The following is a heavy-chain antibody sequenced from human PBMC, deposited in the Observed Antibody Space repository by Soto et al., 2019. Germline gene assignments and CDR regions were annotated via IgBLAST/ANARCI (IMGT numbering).Heavy chain of an antibody. CDR3: ATGAQDIVVVPAALNWFDP. Sequence: GASVKVSCKASGGTFSSYAISWVRQAPGQGLEWMGGIIPIFGTANYAQKFQGRVTITADESTSTAYMELSSLRSEDTAVYYCATGAQDIVVVPAALNWFDPWGQGTLVTVSS. J-gene: IGHJ5*02. CDR1: GGTFSSYA. CDR2: IIPIFGTA. D-gene: IGHD2-2*01. V-gene: IGHV1-69*13.